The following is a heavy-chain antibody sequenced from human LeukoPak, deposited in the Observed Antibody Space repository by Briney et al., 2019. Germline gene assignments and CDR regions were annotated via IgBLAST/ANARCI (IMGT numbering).Heavy chain of an antibody. V-gene: IGHV3-74*01. CDR3: TREYYSDSAFDI. CDR1: GYTFSRNW. CDR2: INSDGCST. D-gene: IGHD2/OR15-2a*01. Sequence: GGSLRLSCAASGYTFSRNWMHWVRQTPGKGLVWVSRINSDGCSTSYADSVKGRFTISRDNAKNTLSLQMNSLRDEDTAVYYCTREYYSDSAFDIWGQGTMVTVSS. J-gene: IGHJ3*02.